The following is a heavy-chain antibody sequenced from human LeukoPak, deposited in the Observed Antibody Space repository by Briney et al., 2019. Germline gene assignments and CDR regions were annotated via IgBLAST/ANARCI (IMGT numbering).Heavy chain of an antibody. J-gene: IGHJ6*03. V-gene: IGHV4-39*07. CDR2: IYYSGST. D-gene: IGHD5-18*01. CDR3: ARDNGGTAMAYYYYYYMDV. CDR1: GGSISSSSYY. Sequence: SETLSLTCIVSGGSISSSSYYWGWIRQPPGKGLEWIVSIYYSGSTYYNPSLKSRVTISVDTSKNQFSLKLSSVTAADTAVYYCARDNGGTAMAYYYYYYMDVWGKGTTVTISS.